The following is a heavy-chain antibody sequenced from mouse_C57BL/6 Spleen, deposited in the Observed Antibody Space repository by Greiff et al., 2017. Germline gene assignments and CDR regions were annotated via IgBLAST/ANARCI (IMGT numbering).Heavy chain of an antibody. V-gene: IGHV1-42*01. J-gene: IGHJ1*03. CDR3: ARRYSDSDFGV. CDR2: INPSTGGT. Sequence: VQLQQSGPELVKPGASVKISCKASGYSFTGYYMNWVKQSPEKSLEWIGEINPSTGGTTYNQKFKAKATLTVDKSSSTAYMQLKSLTSEDSAVYYWARRYSDSDFGVWGTGATVTVSS. CDR1: GYSFTGYY. D-gene: IGHD2-12*01.